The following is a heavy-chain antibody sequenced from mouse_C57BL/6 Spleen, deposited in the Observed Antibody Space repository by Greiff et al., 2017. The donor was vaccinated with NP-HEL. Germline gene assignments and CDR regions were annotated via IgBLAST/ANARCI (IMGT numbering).Heavy chain of an antibody. V-gene: IGHV1-26*01. CDR3: ADTVVEERYFDV. CDR2: INPNNGGT. J-gene: IGHJ1*03. CDR1: GYTFTDYY. D-gene: IGHD1-1*01. Sequence: EVQLQQSGPELVKPGASVKISCKASGYTFTDYYMNWVKQSHGKSLEWIGDINPNNGGTSYNQKFKGKATLTVDKSSSTAYMELRSLTSEDSAVYYCADTVVEERYFDVWGTGTTVTVSS.